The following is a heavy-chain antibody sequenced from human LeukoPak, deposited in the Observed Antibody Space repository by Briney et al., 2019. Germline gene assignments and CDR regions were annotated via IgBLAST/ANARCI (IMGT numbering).Heavy chain of an antibody. CDR2: INHSGST. CDR3: ARAKSPVRGVFDY. CDR1: GGSFSGYY. Sequence: SETLSLTCAVYGGSFSGYYWSWIRQPPGKGLEWIGEINHSGSTNYNPSLKSRVTISVDTSKNQFSLKLSSVTAADTAAYYCARAKSPVRGVFDYWGQGTLVTVSS. J-gene: IGHJ4*02. V-gene: IGHV4-34*01. D-gene: IGHD3-10*01.